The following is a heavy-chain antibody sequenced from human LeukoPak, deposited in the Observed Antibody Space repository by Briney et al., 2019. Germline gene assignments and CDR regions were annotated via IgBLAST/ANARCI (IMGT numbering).Heavy chain of an antibody. J-gene: IGHJ4*02. Sequence: TLSLTCTVSGGSISSGSYYWSWIRQPAGKGLEWIGRIYTSGSTNYNPSLKSRVTISVDTSKNQFSLKLSSVTAADTAVYYCARTPGVGYDFDYWGQGTLVTVSS. V-gene: IGHV4-61*02. CDR3: ARTPGVGYDFDY. D-gene: IGHD3-3*01. CDR1: GGSISSGSYY. CDR2: IYTSGST.